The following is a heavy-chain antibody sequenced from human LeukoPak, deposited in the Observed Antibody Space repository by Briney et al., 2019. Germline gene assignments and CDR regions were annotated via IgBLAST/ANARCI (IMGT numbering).Heavy chain of an antibody. CDR3: ARARGGSPFGY. Sequence: PSETLSLTCAVYGGSFSGYYWSWIRQPPGKGLEWIGEINHSGSTNYNPSLKSRVTISVDTSKNQFSLKLSSVTAADTAVYYCARARGGSPFGYWGQGTLVTVSS. J-gene: IGHJ4*02. D-gene: IGHD3-16*01. CDR2: INHSGST. CDR1: GGSFSGYY. V-gene: IGHV4-34*01.